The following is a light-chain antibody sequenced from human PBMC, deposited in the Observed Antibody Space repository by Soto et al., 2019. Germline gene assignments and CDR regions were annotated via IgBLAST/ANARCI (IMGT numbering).Light chain of an antibody. Sequence: EIVLTQSPGTLSLSPGERATLSCRASQSISVSYLAWFQQKPGQAPRLVVYGASRRAIGIPDRFRGSGSGTDFSLTITRLEPEDFAVYYCQQFGSSPLTFGGGTKVEIK. J-gene: IGKJ4*01. CDR3: QQFGSSPLT. V-gene: IGKV3-20*01. CDR2: GAS. CDR1: QSISVSY.